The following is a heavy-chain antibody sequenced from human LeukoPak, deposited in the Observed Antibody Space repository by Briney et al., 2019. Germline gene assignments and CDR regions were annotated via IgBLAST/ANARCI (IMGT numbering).Heavy chain of an antibody. J-gene: IGHJ4*02. D-gene: IGHD2-21*02. V-gene: IGHV1-46*01. CDR2: INPSGGST. CDR1: GYTFTSYY. Sequence: ASVKVSCKASGYTFTSYYMHWVRQAPGQGLEWMGIINPSGGSTSFAQKFQGRVTMTRDTSTSTVYMELSSLRSEDTAVYYCAREFKSSAVVTAIPDSAFDYWGQGTLVTVSS. CDR3: AREFKSSAVVTAIPDSAFDY.